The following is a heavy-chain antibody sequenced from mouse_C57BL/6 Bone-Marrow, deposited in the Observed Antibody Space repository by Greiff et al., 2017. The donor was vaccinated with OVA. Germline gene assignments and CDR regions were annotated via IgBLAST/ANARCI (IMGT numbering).Heavy chain of an antibody. CDR3: VRARGYYGSRGYFDV. V-gene: IGHV10-3*01. D-gene: IGHD1-1*01. Sequence: EVHLVESGGGLVQPKGSLKLSCAASGFTFNTYAMHWVRQAPGKGLEWVARIRSKSSNYATYYADSVKDRFTISRDDSQSMLYLQMNNLKTEDTAMYYCVRARGYYGSRGYFDVWGTGTTVTVSS. J-gene: IGHJ1*03. CDR1: GFTFNTYA. CDR2: IRSKSSNYAT.